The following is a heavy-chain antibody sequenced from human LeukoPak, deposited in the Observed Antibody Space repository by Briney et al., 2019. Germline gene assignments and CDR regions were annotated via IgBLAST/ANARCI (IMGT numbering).Heavy chain of an antibody. CDR3: ARELAIVVVPAATDN. CDR1: GFTFSSYV. V-gene: IGHV3-21*01. J-gene: IGHJ4*02. CDR2: ISSSSSYI. D-gene: IGHD2-2*01. Sequence: GGSLRLSCAASGFTFSSYVMSWVRQAPGKGLEWVSSISSSSSYIYYADSVKGRFTISRDNAKNSLYLQMNSLRAEDTAVYYCARELAIVVVPAATDNWGQGTLVTVFS.